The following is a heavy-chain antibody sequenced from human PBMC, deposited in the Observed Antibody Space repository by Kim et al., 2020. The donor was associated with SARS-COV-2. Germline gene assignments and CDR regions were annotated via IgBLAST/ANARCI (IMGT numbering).Heavy chain of an antibody. CDR2: IWYDGSNK. CDR3: AKTIEVIRDSYYYYGMDV. D-gene: IGHD3-10*01. J-gene: IGHJ6*02. CDR1: GFTFSSYG. V-gene: IGHV3-33*06. Sequence: GGSLRLSCAASGFTFSSYGMHWVRQAPGKGLEWVAVIWYDGSNKYYADSVKGRFTISRDNSKNTLYLQMNSLRAEDTAVYYCAKTIEVIRDSYYYYGMDVWGQGTTVTVSS.